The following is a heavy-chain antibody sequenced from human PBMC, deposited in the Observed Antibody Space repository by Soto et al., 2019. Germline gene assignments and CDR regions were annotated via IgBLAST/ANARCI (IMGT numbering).Heavy chain of an antibody. CDR3: ARVRRSGTRAAFDI. CDR1: GYTFTGYY. V-gene: IGHV1-2*02. Sequence: ASVKVSCKASGYTFTGYYMHWVRQAPGQGLEWMGWINPNSGGTNYAQKFQGRVTRTRDTSISTAYMELSRLRSDDTAVYYCARVRRSGTRAAFDIWGQGTMVTVSS. CDR2: INPNSGGT. J-gene: IGHJ3*02. D-gene: IGHD1-1*01.